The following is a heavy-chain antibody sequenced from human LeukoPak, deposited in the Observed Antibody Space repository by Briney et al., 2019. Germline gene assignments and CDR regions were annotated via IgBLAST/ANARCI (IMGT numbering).Heavy chain of an antibody. J-gene: IGHJ5*02. Sequence: GGSLRLSCAASGFTFSSYSMNWVRQAPGKGLEWVSSISISSSYIYYADSVRGRFTISRDNAKNSLYLQMNILRAEDTAVYSCARGADGVSSNSRGWFDPWGQGTLVTVSS. CDR2: ISISSSYI. D-gene: IGHD2-15*01. CDR3: ARGADGVSSNSRGWFDP. V-gene: IGHV3-21*01. CDR1: GFTFSSYS.